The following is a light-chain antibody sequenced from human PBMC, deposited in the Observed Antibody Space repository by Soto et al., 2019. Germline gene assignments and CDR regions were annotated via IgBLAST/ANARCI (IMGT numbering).Light chain of an antibody. V-gene: IGKV3-15*01. CDR2: GAS. CDR1: QSVGSN. Sequence: DIVMTQSPATLSVSPGERATISCRASQSVGSNLAWYQQKPGQAPRLLIYGASTRATGIPARFSGSGSGTEFTLTISSLQSEDFAVYYCQQYNNWPITVGQGTRLEIK. J-gene: IGKJ5*01. CDR3: QQYNNWPIT.